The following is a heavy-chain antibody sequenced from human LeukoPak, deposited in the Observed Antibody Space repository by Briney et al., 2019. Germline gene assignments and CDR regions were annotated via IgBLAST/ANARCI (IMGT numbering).Heavy chain of an antibody. CDR1: GFTFSSHG. Sequence: GGSLRLSCVASGFTFSSHGMRWVCQAPGKGLEWVAVIWYDASEKYYADSVRGRFTISRDNSKNTLYLQMNSLRAEDTAVYYCARWGDNKILDYWGQGTLVTVSS. J-gene: IGHJ4*02. V-gene: IGHV3-33*01. D-gene: IGHD3-16*01. CDR2: IWYDASEK. CDR3: ARWGDNKILDY.